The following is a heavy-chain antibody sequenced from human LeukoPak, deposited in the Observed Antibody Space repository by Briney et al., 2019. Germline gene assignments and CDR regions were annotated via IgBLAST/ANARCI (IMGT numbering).Heavy chain of an antibody. J-gene: IGHJ5*02. V-gene: IGHV1-2*06. Sequence: VASVKVSCKASGYTFTGYYMHWVRQAPGQGLEWMGRINPNSGGTNYAQKFQGRVTMTRDTTISTAYMGLSRLRSDDTAVYYCARDRITMVRGVISWFDPWGQGTLVTVSS. CDR1: GYTFTGYY. CDR2: INPNSGGT. CDR3: ARDRITMVRGVISWFDP. D-gene: IGHD3-10*01.